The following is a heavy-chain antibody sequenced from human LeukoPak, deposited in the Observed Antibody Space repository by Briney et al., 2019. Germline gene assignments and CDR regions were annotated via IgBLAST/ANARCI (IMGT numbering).Heavy chain of an antibody. J-gene: IGHJ6*03. D-gene: IGHD2-2*01. Sequence: PSETLSLTCTVSGGSISSYYWSWIRQPAGKGLEWIGRIYTSGSTNYNPSLKSRVTMSVDTSKNQFSLKLSSATAADTAVYYCARGNVGYCSSTSCLDYYYYYMDVWGKGTTVTVSS. CDR1: GGSISSYY. CDR2: IYTSGST. CDR3: ARGNVGYCSSTSCLDYYYYYMDV. V-gene: IGHV4-4*07.